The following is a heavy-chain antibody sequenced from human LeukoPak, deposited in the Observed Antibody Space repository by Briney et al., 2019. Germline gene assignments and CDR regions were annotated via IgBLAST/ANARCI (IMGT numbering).Heavy chain of an antibody. CDR1: EFTFTTYG. D-gene: IGHD1-1*01. J-gene: IGHJ4*02. CDR2: IYYEGSNI. Sequence: PGGSLTLSCAASEFTFTTYGMHWVRQAPGKGLEWVAFIYYEGSNIYYADYVKGRFTISRDISKKTMYLQMDSLRGKDTAISYCARDWKTDSFDYWGQGTLVTVSS. V-gene: IGHV3-33*01. CDR3: ARDWKTDSFDY.